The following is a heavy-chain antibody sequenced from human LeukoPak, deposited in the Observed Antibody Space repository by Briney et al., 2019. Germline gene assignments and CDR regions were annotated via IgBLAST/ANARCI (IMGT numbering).Heavy chain of an antibody. CDR3: AREDATVTYFDY. CDR2: ISSSSSYI. J-gene: IGHJ4*02. Sequence: PGGSLRLSCAASGFTFSSYSMNWVRQAPGKGLEWVSSISSSSSYIYYADSVKGRFTISRDNAKNSLYLQMNSLRAEDTAVYYCAREDATVTYFDYWGQGTLVTVSS. V-gene: IGHV3-21*01. D-gene: IGHD4-17*01. CDR1: GFTFSSYS.